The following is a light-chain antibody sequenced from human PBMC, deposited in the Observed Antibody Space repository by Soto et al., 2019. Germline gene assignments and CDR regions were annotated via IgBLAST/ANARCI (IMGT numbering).Light chain of an antibody. CDR2: DAS. CDR1: QSVSSY. J-gene: IGKJ5*01. Sequence: EILLTQSPATLSLSPGERATLSCRASQSVSSYLAWYQQKPGQAPRLLIYDASNRATGIPARFSGSGSGTDFTLTISSLEREDFAVYYCQQRSNWPLITFGQGTRLEIK. V-gene: IGKV3-11*01. CDR3: QQRSNWPLIT.